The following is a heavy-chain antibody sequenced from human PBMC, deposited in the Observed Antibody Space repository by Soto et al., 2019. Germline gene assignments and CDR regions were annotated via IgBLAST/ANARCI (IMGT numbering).Heavy chain of an antibody. D-gene: IGHD1-7*01. CDR3: AKDRNYPRDQFHY. CDR2: ISANGQGI. V-gene: IGHV3-23*01. CDR1: GSTFSTYA. Sequence: GGSLRLSCAASGSTFSTYALSWVRQAPGKGLEWVSAISANGQGIYYADSVRGRFTISRDNSKNTIFLHMDSLRAEDTAVYYCAKDRNYPRDQFHYWGQGTLVTVSS. J-gene: IGHJ4*02.